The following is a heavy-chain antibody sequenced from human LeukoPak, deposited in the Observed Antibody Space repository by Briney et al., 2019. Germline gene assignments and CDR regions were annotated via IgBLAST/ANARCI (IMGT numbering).Heavy chain of an antibody. Sequence: SETLSLTCTVSGGSISGYYWSWIRQPPGKGLEWIAYIYYSGHTNYNPSLKSRVTISVDTSKNQFSLKLSSVTAADTTVYYCARHEGGLRGTYFVYWGQGPLVTVSS. V-gene: IGHV4-59*08. J-gene: IGHJ4*02. CDR3: ARHEGGLRGTYFVY. D-gene: IGHD2-21*01. CDR1: GGSISGYY. CDR2: IYYSGHT.